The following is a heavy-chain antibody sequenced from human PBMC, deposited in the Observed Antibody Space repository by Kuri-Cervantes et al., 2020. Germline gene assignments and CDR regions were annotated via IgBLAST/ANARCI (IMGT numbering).Heavy chain of an antibody. J-gene: IGHJ5*02. Sequence: ASVKVSCKAAGYTFTSYGISWVRQAPGQGREWMGWISAYNGDTNYAQKLQGRVTMTTDTSTSTAYMELRSLRSDDTAVYYCARRKGNWFDPWGQGTLVTDSS. CDR3: ARRKGNWFDP. CDR1: GYTFTSYG. D-gene: IGHD1-14*01. V-gene: IGHV1-18*01. CDR2: ISAYNGDT.